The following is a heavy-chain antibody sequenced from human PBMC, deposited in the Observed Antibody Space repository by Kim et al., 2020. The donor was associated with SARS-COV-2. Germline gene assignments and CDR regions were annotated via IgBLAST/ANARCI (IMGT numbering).Heavy chain of an antibody. Sequence: SETLSLTCTVSGGSISSSSYYWGWIRQPPGKGLEWIGSIYYSGSTYYNPSLKSRVTISVDTSKNQFSLKLSSVTAADTAVYYCARKGDVQGYGMDVWGQGTTVTVSS. J-gene: IGHJ6*02. CDR1: GGSISSSSYY. D-gene: IGHD1-1*01. CDR2: IYYSGST. V-gene: IGHV4-39*07. CDR3: ARKGDVQGYGMDV.